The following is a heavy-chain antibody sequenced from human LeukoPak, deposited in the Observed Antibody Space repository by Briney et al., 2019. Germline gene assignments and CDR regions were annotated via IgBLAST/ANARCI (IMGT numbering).Heavy chain of an antibody. CDR3: ARDQGELLIDY. J-gene: IGHJ4*02. CDR1: GGSISSDY. V-gene: IGHV4-59*01. D-gene: IGHD1-26*01. Sequence: SETLSLTCTVSGGSISSDYWSWIRQPPGKGLEWIGYIYYSGSTNYNPSLKSRVTISVDTSKNQFSLKLSSVTAADTAVYYCARDQGELLIDYWGQGTLVTVSS. CDR2: IYYSGST.